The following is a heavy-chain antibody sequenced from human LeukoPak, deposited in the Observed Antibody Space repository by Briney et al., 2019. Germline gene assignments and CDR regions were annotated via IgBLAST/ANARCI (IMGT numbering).Heavy chain of an antibody. CDR2: IYYSGST. CDR3: ARQGTMVRGVDY. V-gene: IGHV4-39*01. D-gene: IGHD3-10*01. CDR1: GGSISSSSYY. Sequence: SETLSLTCTVSGGSISSSSYYWGWIRQPPGKGLEWIGSIYYSGSTYYNPSPKSRVTISVDTSKNQFSLKLSSVTAADTAVYYCARQGTMVRGVDYWGQGTLVTVSS. J-gene: IGHJ4*02.